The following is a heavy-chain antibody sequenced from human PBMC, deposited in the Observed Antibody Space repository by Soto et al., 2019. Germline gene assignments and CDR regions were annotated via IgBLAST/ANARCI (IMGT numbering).Heavy chain of an antibody. CDR1: GYTFTSYG. CDR3: ARDRYYDSSGYWGDAFDI. CDR2: ISAYNGNT. D-gene: IGHD3-22*01. J-gene: IGHJ3*02. V-gene: IGHV1-18*01. Sequence: QVQLVQSGAEVKKPGASVKVSCKASGYTFTSYGISWVRQAPGQGLEWMGWISAYNGNTNYAQKLQGRVTMTTDTPTSTAYMELRSLRSDDTAVYYCARDRYYDSSGYWGDAFDIWGQGTMVTVSS.